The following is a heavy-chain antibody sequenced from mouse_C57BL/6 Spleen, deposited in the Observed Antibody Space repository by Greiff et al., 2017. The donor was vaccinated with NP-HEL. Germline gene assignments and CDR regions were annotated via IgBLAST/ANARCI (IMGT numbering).Heavy chain of an antibody. Sequence: VQLQQPGAELVRPGSSVKLSCKASGYTFTSYWLDWVKQRPGQGLEWIGNIYPSDSETHYNQKFKDKATLTVDKSSSTAYMQLSSLTSEDSAVYYCARAFLFAYWGQGTLVTVSA. CDR3: ARAFLFAY. V-gene: IGHV1-61*01. CDR1: GYTFTSYW. J-gene: IGHJ3*01. CDR2: IYPSDSET.